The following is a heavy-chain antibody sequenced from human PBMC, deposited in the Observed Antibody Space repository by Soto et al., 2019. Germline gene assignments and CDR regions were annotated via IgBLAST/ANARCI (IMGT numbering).Heavy chain of an antibody. CDR3: ARIGRNFWSGYTYYYYGMDV. J-gene: IGHJ6*02. CDR2: INHSGST. V-gene: IGHV4-34*01. Sequence: SEPLSLTCAVYGGSFSGYYWSWIRQPPGKGLEWIGEINHSGSTNYNPSLKSRVTISVDTSKNQFSLKLSSVTAADTAVYYCARIGRNFWSGYTYYYYGMDVWGQGTTVTVSS. CDR1: GGSFSGYY. D-gene: IGHD3-3*01.